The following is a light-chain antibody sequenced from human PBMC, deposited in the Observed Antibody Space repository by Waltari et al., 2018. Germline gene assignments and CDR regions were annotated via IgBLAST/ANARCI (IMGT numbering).Light chain of an antibody. J-gene: IGKJ1*01. CDR3: MQALQTPRT. CDR2: FGS. CDR1: QSLLHSNGYNS. V-gene: IGKV2-28*01. Sequence: DSVMTQSPLSLPVTPGEPASISCRASQSLLHSNGYNSLDWYLQKQGQYPQLLIYFGSNRASGVPDRFSGSGSCTDFTLKISRVEAEDVGVYYCMQALQTPRTFGQGTKVEIK.